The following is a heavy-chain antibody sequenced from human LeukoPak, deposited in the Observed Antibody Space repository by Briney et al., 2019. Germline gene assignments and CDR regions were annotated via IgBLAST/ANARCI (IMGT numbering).Heavy chain of an antibody. V-gene: IGHV3-7*04. J-gene: IGHJ4*02. CDR1: GFTFSSYW. CDR3: ARSGGDNTAMDTYPFYY. CDR2: IKQDGSER. D-gene: IGHD5-18*01. Sequence: GGSLRLSCAASGFTFSSYWMSWVRQAPGKGLEWVANIKQDGSERYYVDSVKGRFTISRDNAKNSLYLQMNSLRAEDTAVYYCARSGGDNTAMDTYPFYYWGQGTLVTVSS.